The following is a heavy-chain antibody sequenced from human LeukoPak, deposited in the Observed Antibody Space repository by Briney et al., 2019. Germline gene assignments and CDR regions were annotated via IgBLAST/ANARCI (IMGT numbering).Heavy chain of an antibody. D-gene: IGHD4-11*01. CDR1: GFTFSSYW. Sequence: PGGSLRLSCAASGFTFSSYWMHWVRQAPGKGLVWVSRVNSDGSSTTYADSVKGRFTISRDNAQNTLYLQMNGLRAEDTAVYYCAREHSTLYYFDYWGQGTLVTVSS. V-gene: IGHV3-74*01. CDR2: VNSDGSST. J-gene: IGHJ4*02. CDR3: AREHSTLYYFDY.